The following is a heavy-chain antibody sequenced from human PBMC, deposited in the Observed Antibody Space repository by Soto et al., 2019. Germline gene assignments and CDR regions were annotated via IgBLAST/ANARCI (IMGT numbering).Heavy chain of an antibody. CDR1: GYTFTGYY. J-gene: IGHJ6*02. V-gene: IGHV1-2*02. CDR3: ARERYQVISDGMDV. CDR2: ISPQTGGT. D-gene: IGHD2-2*01. Sequence: ASVKVSCKASGYTFTGYYIHWAREAPGQGLEWMGWISPQTGGTSYAQKFQGRVTLSRDTSINTAYLELSRLRFDDAAVYFCARERYQVISDGMDVWGQGTTVTVSS.